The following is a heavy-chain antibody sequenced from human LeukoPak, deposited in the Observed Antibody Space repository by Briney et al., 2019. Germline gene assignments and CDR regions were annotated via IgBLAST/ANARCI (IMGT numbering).Heavy chain of an antibody. CDR3: ARQEGGYSYGYTRL. CDR1: GGSISSYY. Sequence: SETLSLTCTVSGGSISSYYWGWIRQPPGKGLEWIGSVYHSGSTYYNPSLKSRVTISVDTSKNQFSLKPTFVTAADTAVYYCARQEGGYSYGYTRLWGQGTLVTVSS. J-gene: IGHJ4*02. CDR2: VYHSGST. V-gene: IGHV4-38-2*02. D-gene: IGHD5-18*01.